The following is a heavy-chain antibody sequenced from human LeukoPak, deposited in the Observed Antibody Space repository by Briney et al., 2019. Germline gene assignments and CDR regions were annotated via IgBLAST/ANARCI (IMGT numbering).Heavy chain of an antibody. CDR3: AKDGTYYYDSRAEAFDI. Sequence: SETLSLTGTVSGGSISSYYWSWLRQPPGKGLEWIGYIYYSGSTNYNPSLKSRVTISVDTSKNQFCLKLSSVTAADTAVYYCAKDGTYYYDSRAEAFDIWGQGTMVTVSS. CDR2: IYYSGST. J-gene: IGHJ3*02. V-gene: IGHV4-59*01. CDR1: GGSISSYY. D-gene: IGHD3-22*01.